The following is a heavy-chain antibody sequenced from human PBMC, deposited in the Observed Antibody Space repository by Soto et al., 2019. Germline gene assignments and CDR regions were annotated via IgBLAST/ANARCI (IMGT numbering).Heavy chain of an antibody. J-gene: IGHJ6*02. CDR2: TYYRSKWYN. D-gene: IGHD2-2*01. V-gene: IGHV6-1*01. CDR1: GDSVSSNSAA. CDR3: ARGTTYCSSTSCYYYGMDV. Sequence: SQTLSLTCAISGDSVSSNSAAWNWIRQSPSRGLEWLGRTYYRSKWYNDYAVSVKSRITINPDTSKNQFSLQLNSVTPEDTAVYYCARGTTYCSSTSCYYYGMDVRGQGTTVTVSS.